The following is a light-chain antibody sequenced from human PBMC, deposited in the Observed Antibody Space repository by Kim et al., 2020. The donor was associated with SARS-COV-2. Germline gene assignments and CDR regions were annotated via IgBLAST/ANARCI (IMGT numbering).Light chain of an antibody. CDR1: QSISGW. J-gene: IGKJ1*01. V-gene: IGKV1-5*01. CDR2: HAS. Sequence: SSLSTSVGDRVTITCRASQSISGWLAWYQQKPGKAPKLLIYHASSLESGVPARFSGSGSGTEFTLTINSLQPDDFATYYCQHLGTFGLGTKVEIK. CDR3: QHLGT.